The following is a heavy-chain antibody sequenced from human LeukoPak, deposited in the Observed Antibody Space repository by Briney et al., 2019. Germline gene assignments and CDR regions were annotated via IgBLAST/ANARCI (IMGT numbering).Heavy chain of an antibody. CDR2: IYYSGST. CDR1: GDSISSSSYS. J-gene: IGHJ4*02. CDR3: ARTGYSSGWYGNFDY. Sequence: PSETLSLTCTVSGDSISSSSYSWGWIRQPPGKGLEWIGSIYYSGSTYYNPSLKSRVTISVDTSKNQFSLKLSSVTAADTAVYYCARTGYSSGWYGNFDYWGQGTLVTVSS. V-gene: IGHV4-39*01. D-gene: IGHD6-19*01.